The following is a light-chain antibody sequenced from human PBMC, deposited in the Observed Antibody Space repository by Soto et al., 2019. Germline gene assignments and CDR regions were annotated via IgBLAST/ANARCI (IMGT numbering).Light chain of an antibody. CDR2: GAS. J-gene: IGKJ2*01. CDR1: QSLSNN. V-gene: IGKV3-15*01. Sequence: EIVMTQSPATLSVSPGERATLSCRASQSLSNNLAWYQQKPGQAPRLLIYGASTRATGIPDRFSGSGSGTEFTLTISSLQSGDFAVYYCQQYNYWPPYTFGQGTKVEIK. CDR3: QQYNYWPPYT.